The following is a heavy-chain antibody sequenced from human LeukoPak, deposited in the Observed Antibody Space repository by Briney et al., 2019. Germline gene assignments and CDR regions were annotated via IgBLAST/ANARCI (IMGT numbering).Heavy chain of an antibody. J-gene: IGHJ4*02. CDR2: ISGSGGST. CDR1: GFTFSSYA. CDR3: AKDSKSSSWYSQYFDY. Sequence: GGSLRLSCAASGFTFSSYAMSWVRQAPGKGLEWVSAISGSGGSTYYADYVKGRFTISNVNSKTTPYLQLNSLRAEDTAVYYLAKDSKSSSWYSQYFDYWGQGTLVTVSS. V-gene: IGHV3-23*01. D-gene: IGHD6-13*01.